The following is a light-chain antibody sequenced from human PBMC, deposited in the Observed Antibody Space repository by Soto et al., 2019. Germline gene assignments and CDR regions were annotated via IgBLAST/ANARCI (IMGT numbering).Light chain of an antibody. CDR2: GAS. J-gene: IGKJ4*01. Sequence: EIVLTQSPGTLSLSPGERATLSCRASQSVSSSYLAWYQQKPGQAPRLLIYGASSRATGIPDRFSGSGSGTDFTLIISRLEPEDLAVYYCHQYDSSPLTFGGGTKVEIK. V-gene: IGKV3-20*01. CDR1: QSVSSSY. CDR3: HQYDSSPLT.